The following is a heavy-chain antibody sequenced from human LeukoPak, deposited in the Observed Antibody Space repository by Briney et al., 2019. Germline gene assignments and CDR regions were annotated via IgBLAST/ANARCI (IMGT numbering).Heavy chain of an antibody. Sequence: QPGRSLRLSCAASGFTFSSYGMHWVRQAPGKGLEWVAFIRYDGSNKYYADSVKGRFTISRDNSKNTLYLQMNSLRAEDTAVYYCAKEVYYYGSGEAFDYWGQGTLVTVSS. CDR2: IRYDGSNK. D-gene: IGHD3-10*01. V-gene: IGHV3-30*02. CDR1: GFTFSSYG. CDR3: AKEVYYYGSGEAFDY. J-gene: IGHJ4*02.